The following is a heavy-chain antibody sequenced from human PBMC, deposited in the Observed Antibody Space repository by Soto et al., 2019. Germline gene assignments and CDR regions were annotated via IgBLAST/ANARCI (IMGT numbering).Heavy chain of an antibody. Sequence: ASVKVSCTASGYTFTSYGVNWVRQAPGQGLEWMGWIRSYNNSTNYAQKLQGRVTMTTDTSTNTAYMELRSLRSDDTAVYYCARHGNGEDYWGQGTLVTVSS. D-gene: IGHD2-8*01. CDR3: ARHGNGEDY. J-gene: IGHJ4*02. CDR1: GYTFTSYG. CDR2: IRSYNNST. V-gene: IGHV1-18*01.